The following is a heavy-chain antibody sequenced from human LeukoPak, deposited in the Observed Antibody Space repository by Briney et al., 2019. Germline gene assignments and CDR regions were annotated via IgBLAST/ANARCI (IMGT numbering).Heavy chain of an antibody. CDR1: GFTFSSYA. J-gene: IGHJ4*02. CDR3: ARTPVSSLREVQSLRRFFFDS. V-gene: IGHV3-64*01. D-gene: IGHD1-1*01. Sequence: PGGSLRLSCAASGFTFSSYAMHWVRQAPGKGLGYVSGISGNGGSTYYANSVKGRFTISRDNSKNTLYLQMDSLRPEDMAVYYCARTPVSSLREVQSLRRFFFDSWGQGALVIVSS. CDR2: ISGNGGST.